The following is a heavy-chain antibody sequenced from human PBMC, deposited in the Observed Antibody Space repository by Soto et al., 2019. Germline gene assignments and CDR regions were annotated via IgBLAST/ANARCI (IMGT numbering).Heavy chain of an antibody. CDR3: ARGRKLGGDLDV. Sequence: QAQLVQSGAEVKKPGSSVKVSCKASGGTFNRETFSWVRQAPGQGLQWMGRIIPVLDVTEYPQNFQGRVTITADTSTSTVFLALSGLGYDDTAVYYCARGRKLGGDLDVWGKGTPVIVSS. V-gene: IGHV1-69*02. D-gene: IGHD3-10*01. CDR1: GGTFNRET. J-gene: IGHJ6*04. CDR2: IIPVLDVT.